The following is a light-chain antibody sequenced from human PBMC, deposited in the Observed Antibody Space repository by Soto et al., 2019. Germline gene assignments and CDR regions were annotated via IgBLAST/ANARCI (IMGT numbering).Light chain of an antibody. Sequence: AIQMTQSPSSLSASVGDRVTITCRTSQGIRNNLGWYRQKPGKAPELLIYAASNLQSGVPSRFSGSGSGTDFTLTISSLQPEDFATYYCQQDYRYPLTFGGGTKVDI. CDR3: QQDYRYPLT. J-gene: IGKJ4*01. CDR1: QGIRNN. V-gene: IGKV1-6*01. CDR2: AAS.